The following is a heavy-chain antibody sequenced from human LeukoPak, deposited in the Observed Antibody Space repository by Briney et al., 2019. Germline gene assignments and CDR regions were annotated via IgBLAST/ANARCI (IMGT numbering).Heavy chain of an antibody. CDR3: TIHDTSMAPTVDY. V-gene: IGHV3-49*04. D-gene: IGHD5-18*01. J-gene: IGHJ4*02. CDR1: GFIFGDYA. Sequence: GGSLRLSCTGSGFIFGDYAVSWVRQAPGKWLEWVGFIRSKAYGGTTEHAASVQGRFTISRDDSKSIAYLQMTSLKTEDTAVYYCTIHDTSMAPTVDYWGQGTLVTVSS. CDR2: IRSKAYGGTT.